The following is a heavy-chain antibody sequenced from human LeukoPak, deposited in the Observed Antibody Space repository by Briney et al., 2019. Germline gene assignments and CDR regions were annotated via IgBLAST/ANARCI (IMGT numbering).Heavy chain of an antibody. V-gene: IGHV1-24*01. Sequence: GASVKVSCKVSGYTLTELSMHWVRQAPGKGLEWMGGFDPEDGETIYAQKFQGRVTMTEDTSTDTAYMEPSSLRSEDTAVYYCATGTSNWALIDYWGQGTLVTVSS. CDR2: FDPEDGET. CDR1: GYTLTELS. J-gene: IGHJ4*02. CDR3: ATGTSNWALIDY. D-gene: IGHD7-27*01.